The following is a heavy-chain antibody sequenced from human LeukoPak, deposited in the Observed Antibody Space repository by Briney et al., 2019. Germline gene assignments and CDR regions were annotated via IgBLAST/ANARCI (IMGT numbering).Heavy chain of an antibody. Sequence: SETLSLTRTVSGGSISSYYWSWIRQPPGKGLEWIGYIYYSGSTKYDPSLKSRVTISVDTSKNQFSLKLTSVTAADTAVYYCARHFFVGAEDAFDIWGQGTMVTVSS. CDR3: ARHFFVGAEDAFDI. CDR1: GGSISSYY. CDR2: IYYSGST. V-gene: IGHV4-59*08. D-gene: IGHD2/OR15-2a*01. J-gene: IGHJ3*02.